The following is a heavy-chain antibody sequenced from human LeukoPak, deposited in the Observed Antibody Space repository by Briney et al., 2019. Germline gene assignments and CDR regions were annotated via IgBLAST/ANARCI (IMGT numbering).Heavy chain of an antibody. J-gene: IGHJ4*02. Sequence: SETLSLTCTVSGGSISISSYYWGWIRQPPGTGLEWIGSIYYSGSTYYNPSLKSRVTISVDTSKNQFSLKLSSVTAADTAVYYCATRKLGNDYWGQGTLVTVSS. CDR2: IYYSGST. CDR1: GGSISISSYY. V-gene: IGHV4-39*07. D-gene: IGHD7-27*01. CDR3: ATRKLGNDY.